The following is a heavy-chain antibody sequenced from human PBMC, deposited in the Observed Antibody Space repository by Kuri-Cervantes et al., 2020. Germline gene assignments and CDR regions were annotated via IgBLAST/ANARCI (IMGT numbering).Heavy chain of an antibody. Sequence: ASVKVSCKASGYTFTSYGISWVRQASGQGLEWMGWISAYNGNTNYAQKLQGRVTMTTDTSTSTAYMELSSLRSEDTAVYYCARDGGSSSGPGNYYFDYWGQGTLVTVSS. J-gene: IGHJ4*02. D-gene: IGHD6-6*01. V-gene: IGHV1-18*01. CDR1: GYTFTSYG. CDR2: ISAYNGNT. CDR3: ARDGGSSSGPGNYYFDY.